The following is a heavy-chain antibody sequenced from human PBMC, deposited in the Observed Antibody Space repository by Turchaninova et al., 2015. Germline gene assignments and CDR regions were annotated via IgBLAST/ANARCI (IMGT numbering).Heavy chain of an antibody. CDR3: ARHTPAASVGRFYYYGVGV. J-gene: IGHJ6*02. D-gene: IGHD6-25*01. V-gene: IGHV4-39*01. CDR2: IFYRGAT. Sequence: QLQLQESGPGLVNASGPLPRPCPGSRDSTPTVCFAWGWCRPPPGKELAGLGSIFYRGATYYNPSLKSRITISVDTSENQFSLRLTSVTAADTAVYFCARHTPAASVGRFYYYGVGVWGQGTTVTVSS. CDR1: RDSTPTVCFA.